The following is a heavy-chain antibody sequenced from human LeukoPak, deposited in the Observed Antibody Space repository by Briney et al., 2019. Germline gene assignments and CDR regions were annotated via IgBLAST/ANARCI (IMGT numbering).Heavy chain of an antibody. V-gene: IGHV1-45*02. J-gene: IGHJ4*02. Sequence: ASVKVSCKASGYTFTYRYLHWVRQAPGQALEWMGWITPFNGNTNYAQKFQDRVTITRDRSMSTAYMELSSLRSEDTAVYYCARRVAGYFDYWGQGTLVTVSS. CDR3: ARRVAGYFDY. CDR2: ITPFNGNT. CDR1: GYTFTYRY. D-gene: IGHD6-19*01.